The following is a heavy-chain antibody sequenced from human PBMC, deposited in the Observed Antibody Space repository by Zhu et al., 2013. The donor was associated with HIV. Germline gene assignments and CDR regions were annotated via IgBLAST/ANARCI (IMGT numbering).Heavy chain of an antibody. V-gene: IGHV1-2*02. D-gene: IGHD3-3*01. Sequence: SGTEVKKAWGLGEGLLRGLWTRLHAYHMHWVRQAPGQGLEWMGWINLDSGDTHYAQNFQGRIFMTRDTSITTAYMELARLTSADTAVYYCVRDDSQDPLNAFDIWGQGTVVAVAS. CDR3: VRDDSQDPLNAFDI. CDR1: TRLHAYH. CDR2: INLDSGDT. J-gene: IGHJ3*02.